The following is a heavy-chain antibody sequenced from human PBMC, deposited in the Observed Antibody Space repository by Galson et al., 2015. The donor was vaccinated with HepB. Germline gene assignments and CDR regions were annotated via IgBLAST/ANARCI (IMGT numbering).Heavy chain of an antibody. Sequence: SLRISCAASGFTASNNYMSWVRQAPGKALEWVSGIHGGGSTYYGDSVKGRFTISRDNSKNTLYLQMNSLKTEDTAVYYCARDFRYSHGYHHYYYYGMDVWGQGTTVTVSS. D-gene: IGHD5-18*01. CDR1: GFTASNNY. CDR2: IHGGGST. V-gene: IGHV3-66*02. CDR3: ARDFRYSHGYHHYYYYGMDV. J-gene: IGHJ6*02.